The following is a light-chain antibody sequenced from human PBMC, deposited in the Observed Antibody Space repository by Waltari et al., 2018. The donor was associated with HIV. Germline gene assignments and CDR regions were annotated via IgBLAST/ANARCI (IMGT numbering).Light chain of an antibody. V-gene: IGLV2-14*01. Sequence: QSALTQPASVSGSPGQSIAIPCTGTSSDVGGYNYVSWYQQHPGKAPQLIIYEVTSRPSGVSHRFSGSKSGNTASLTISGLQAEDETDYYCASYVTGGTVIFGGGTKLTVV. CDR1: SSDVGGYNY. J-gene: IGLJ2*01. CDR3: ASYVTGGTVI. CDR2: EVT.